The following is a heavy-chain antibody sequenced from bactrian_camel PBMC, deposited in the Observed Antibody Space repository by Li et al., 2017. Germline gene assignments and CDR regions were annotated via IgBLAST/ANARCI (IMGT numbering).Heavy chain of an antibody. D-gene: IGHD2*01. Sequence: VQLVESGGGLVQPGGSLRLSCAASGFDFSTNPMSWVRQAPGKEREGVAVLDDVGRINYADSVKGRFTISKDNAKNTIYLEMNSLKPEDTAVYYCAADSGNFGTGYCYTLLHSQSFTFWGRGTQVTVS. V-gene: IGHV3S10*01. CDR2: LDDVGRI. CDR1: GFDFSTNP. CDR3: AADSGNFGTGYCYTLLHSQSFTF. J-gene: IGHJ4*01.